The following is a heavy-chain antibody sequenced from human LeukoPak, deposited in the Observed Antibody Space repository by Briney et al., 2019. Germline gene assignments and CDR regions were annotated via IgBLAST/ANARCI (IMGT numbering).Heavy chain of an antibody. CDR3: ARLRRTVDLG. D-gene: IGHD5-12*01. CDR1: GGSIRSGNYY. Sequence: SETLSLTCTVSGGSIRSGNYYWSWIRQPPGKGLEWIGYIYYTGSTYYNPSLRSRVTISVDTSNNQFSLKLSSVTAADTAVYCCARLRRTVDLGWGQGTLVTVSS. CDR2: IYYTGST. V-gene: IGHV4-30-4*08. J-gene: IGHJ4*02.